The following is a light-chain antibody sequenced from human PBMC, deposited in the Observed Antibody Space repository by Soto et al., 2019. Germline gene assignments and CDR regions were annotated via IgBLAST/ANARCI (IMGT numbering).Light chain of an antibody. V-gene: IGLV2-14*01. CDR3: TSYTSTNTVM. CDR1: SSDIGLYNY. J-gene: IGLJ3*02. CDR2: DVS. Sequence: QSVLTQPASVSGSPGQSITISCTGTSSDIGLYNYVSWYQVLPDKAPKLLIYDVSHRPSGISSRFSGSKSDNTASLTISGLQPEDEANYFCTSYTSTNTVMFGGGTKVTVL.